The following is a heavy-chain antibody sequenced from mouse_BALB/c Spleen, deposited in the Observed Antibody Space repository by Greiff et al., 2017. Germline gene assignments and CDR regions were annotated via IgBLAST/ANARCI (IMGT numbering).Heavy chain of an antibody. Sequence: VQLQQSGPELVKPGASVKISCKASGYAFSSSWMNWVKQRPGQGLEWIGRIYPGDGDTNYNGKFKGKATLTADKSSSTAYMQLSSLTSVDSAVYFCARGAGDAMDYWGQGTSVTVSS. CDR3: ARGAGDAMDY. CDR1: GYAFSSSW. J-gene: IGHJ4*01. D-gene: IGHD3-3*01. CDR2: IYPGDGDT. V-gene: IGHV1-82*01.